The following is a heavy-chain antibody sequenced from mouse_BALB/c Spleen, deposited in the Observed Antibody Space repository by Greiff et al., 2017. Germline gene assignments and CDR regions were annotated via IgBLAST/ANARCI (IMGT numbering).Heavy chain of an antibody. V-gene: IGHV1S126*01. J-gene: IGHJ2*01. Sequence: QVQLKESGPQLVRPGASVKISCKASGYSFTSYWMHWVKQRPGQGLEWIGMIDPSDSETRLNQKFKDKATLTVDKSSSTAYMQLSSPTSEDSAVYYCARGIYYGYEDDYWGQGTTLTVSS. D-gene: IGHD2-2*01. CDR2: IDPSDSET. CDR3: ARGIYYGYEDDY. CDR1: GYSFTSYW.